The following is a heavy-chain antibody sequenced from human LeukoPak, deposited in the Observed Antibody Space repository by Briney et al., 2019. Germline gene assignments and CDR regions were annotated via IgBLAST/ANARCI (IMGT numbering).Heavy chain of an antibody. D-gene: IGHD3-10*01. CDR2: IYYSGST. CDR1: GGSISSYY. CDR3: ARLRVDTMVRGVIGAFDI. V-gene: IGHV4-59*08. J-gene: IGHJ3*02. Sequence: SETLSLTCTVSGGSISSYYWSWIRQPPGKELEWIGYIYYSGSTNYNPSLKSRVTISVDTSKNQFSLKLSSVTAADTAVYYCARLRVDTMVRGVIGAFDIWGQGTMVTVSS.